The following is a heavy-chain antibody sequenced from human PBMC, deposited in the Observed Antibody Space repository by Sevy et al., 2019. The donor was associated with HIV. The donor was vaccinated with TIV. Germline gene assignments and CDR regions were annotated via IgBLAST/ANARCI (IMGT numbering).Heavy chain of an antibody. D-gene: IGHD4-17*01. CDR2: INSHGSST. CDR1: GFTFSSYW. J-gene: IGHJ6*02. Sequence: GGSLRLSCAASGFTFSSYWMHWVRQAPGKGLVWVSRINSHGSSTRYADSVKGRFTISRDNAKNTLYLQMNSLRAEDTDMYYCASSYDYGDYGLLYYYGMGVWGQGTTVTVSS. CDR3: ASSYDYGDYGLLYYYGMGV. V-gene: IGHV3-74*01.